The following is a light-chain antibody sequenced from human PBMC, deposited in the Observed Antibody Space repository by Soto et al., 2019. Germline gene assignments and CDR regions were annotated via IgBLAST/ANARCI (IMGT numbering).Light chain of an antibody. Sequence: IRMTQSPSSLSASIGDRVTITCRASQSISRYLTWYQHKPGKAPKLLIYGASTLQSGVPSRFSGSGSGTDFTLTINCLQPEDFATYYCQQSYHSPRTFGQGTKLEIK. V-gene: IGKV1-39*01. CDR3: QQSYHSPRT. CDR2: GAS. J-gene: IGKJ2*01. CDR1: QSISRY.